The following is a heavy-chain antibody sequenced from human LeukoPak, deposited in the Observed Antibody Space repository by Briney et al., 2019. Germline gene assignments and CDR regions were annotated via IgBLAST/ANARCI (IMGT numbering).Heavy chain of an antibody. V-gene: IGHV3-64*01. CDR3: ARSEDIVLMVYEYYFDY. CDR2: ISSNGGST. D-gene: IGHD2-8*01. J-gene: IGHJ4*02. CDR1: GFTFSSYA. Sequence: GGSLRLPCAASGFTFSSYAMHWVRQAPGKGLEYVSAISSNGGSTYYANSVKGRFTISRDNSKNTLYLQMGSLRAEDMAVYYCARSEDIVLMVYEYYFDYWGQGTLVTVSS.